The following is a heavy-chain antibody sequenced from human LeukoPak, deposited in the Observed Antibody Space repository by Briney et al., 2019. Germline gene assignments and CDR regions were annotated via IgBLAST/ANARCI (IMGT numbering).Heavy chain of an antibody. Sequence: SETLSLTCTVSGGSISSSSYYWGWIRQPPGKGLEWIGSIYYSGSTYYNPSLKSRVTISVDTSKNQFSLKLSSVTAADTAVYYCARASPKGGWFDPWGQGTLVTVSS. CDR3: ARASPKGGWFDP. CDR2: IYYSGST. D-gene: IGHD3-16*01. J-gene: IGHJ5*02. V-gene: IGHV4-39*07. CDR1: GGSISSSSYY.